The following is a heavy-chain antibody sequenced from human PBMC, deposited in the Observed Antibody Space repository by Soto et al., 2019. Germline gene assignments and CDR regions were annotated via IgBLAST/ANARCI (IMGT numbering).Heavy chain of an antibody. CDR3: ARAIYSGYDVNFDY. J-gene: IGHJ4*02. CDR2: ISSSSSYT. V-gene: IGHV3-11*06. CDR1: GFTFSDYY. Sequence: GGSLRLSCAASGFTFSDYYMSWIRQAPGKGLEWVSYISSSSSYTNYADSVKGRFTISRDNAKNSLYLQMNSLRAEDTAVYYCARAIYSGYDVNFDYWGQGTLVTVSS. D-gene: IGHD5-12*01.